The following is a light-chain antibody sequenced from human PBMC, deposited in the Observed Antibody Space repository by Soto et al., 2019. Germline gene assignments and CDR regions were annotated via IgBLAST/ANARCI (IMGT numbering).Light chain of an antibody. V-gene: IGLV1-44*01. Sequence: QSVLTQPPSASGTPGQRVAISCSGGSSDIGSNPVNWYLHLPGAAPKLLIYRDNQLPSGVPDRVSGSKSGTSVSLTISGLQSEDEAHYFCSAWDDNIYGPVFGGGTKLTVL. CDR1: SSDIGSNP. CDR3: SAWDDNIYGPV. J-gene: IGLJ2*01. CDR2: RDN.